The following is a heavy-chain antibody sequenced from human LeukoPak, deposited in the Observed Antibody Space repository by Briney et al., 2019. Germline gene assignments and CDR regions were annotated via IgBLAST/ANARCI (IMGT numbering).Heavy chain of an antibody. V-gene: IGHV4-38-2*02. D-gene: IGHD2-2*01. J-gene: IGHJ5*02. CDR2: IYYSGST. Sequence: SGETLSLPCTVSGFPISSGYYLGWIRQPPGTGLGWIGSIYYSGSTYYNPSLKSRVTISIDTSKNQFSLKLSSVTAADTAVYYCARDSIVPAAVGWFDPWGQGTLVTVSS. CDR3: ARDSIVPAAVGWFDP. CDR1: GFPISSGYY.